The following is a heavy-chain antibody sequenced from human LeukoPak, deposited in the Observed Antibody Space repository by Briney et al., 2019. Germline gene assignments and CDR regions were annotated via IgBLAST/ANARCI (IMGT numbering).Heavy chain of an antibody. CDR3: ARHADIVVGGMDV. V-gene: IGHV4-59*08. CDR1: GGSISSYY. J-gene: IGHJ6*02. D-gene: IGHD2-15*01. Sequence: SETLSLTCTVSGGSISSYYWNWIRQPPGKGLEWIGYIYYSGSTNYNPSLKSRVTISVDTSKNQFSLKLSSVTAADTAVYYCARHADIVVGGMDVWGQGTTVTVSS. CDR2: IYYSGST.